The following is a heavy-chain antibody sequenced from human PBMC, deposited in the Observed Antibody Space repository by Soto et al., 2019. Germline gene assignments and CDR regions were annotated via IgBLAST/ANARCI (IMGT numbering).Heavy chain of an antibody. CDR3: TARRSGTRDFHY. CDR1: GFTFNNAW. J-gene: IGHJ4*02. D-gene: IGHD3-10*01. CDR2: IKSKSDGGTN. V-gene: IGHV3-15*07. Sequence: EVQLVESGGGLVKPGGSLRLSCATSGFTFNNAWMIWVRQAPGRGLEWVGRIKSKSDGGTNAYAAPVNGRFTVSRDDSKSTLYLQMDSLTTEDTAVYYCTARRSGTRDFHYWGQGTLVTVSS.